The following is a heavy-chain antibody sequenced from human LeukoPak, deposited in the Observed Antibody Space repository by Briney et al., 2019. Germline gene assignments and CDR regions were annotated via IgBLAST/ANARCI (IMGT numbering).Heavy chain of an antibody. Sequence: PGGSLRLSCAASGFTVSSNYMSWVRQAPGKGLEWVSVIYSGGSTYYADSVKGRFTISRDNSKNTLYLQMNSLRAEDTAVYYCARFGFSGSCDSKLDYWGQGTLVTVSS. CDR3: ARFGFSGSCDSKLDY. V-gene: IGHV3-66*01. J-gene: IGHJ4*02. CDR1: GFTVSSNY. CDR2: IYSGGST. D-gene: IGHD2-15*01.